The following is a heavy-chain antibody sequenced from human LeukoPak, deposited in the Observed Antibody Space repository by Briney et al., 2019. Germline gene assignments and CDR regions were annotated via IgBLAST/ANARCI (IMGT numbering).Heavy chain of an antibody. CDR3: ARDNYGRLDY. CDR2: IDPNSGAT. CDR1: GYSFTAYY. Sequence: ASVKVSCKPSGYSFTAYYIHWVRQAPGQGLEWMGWIDPNSGATISAQKFQGRVTMTKDTSISTVYMELNGLKSDDTAVCYCARDNYGRLDYWGQETLVTVSS. J-gene: IGHJ4*02. V-gene: IGHV1-2*02. D-gene: IGHD3-10*01.